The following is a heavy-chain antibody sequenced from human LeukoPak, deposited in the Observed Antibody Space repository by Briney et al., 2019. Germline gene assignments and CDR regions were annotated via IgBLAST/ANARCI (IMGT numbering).Heavy chain of an antibody. V-gene: IGHV4-31*03. D-gene: IGHD2-2*01. CDR2: IYYSGST. Sequence: TLSLTCTVSGGSISSGGYYWSWIRQHPGKGLEWIGYIYYSGSTYYNPSLKSRVTISVGTSKNQFSLKLSSVTAADTAVYYCARSPFGVPAADYYFDYWGQGTLVTVSS. CDR3: ARSPFGVPAADYYFDY. CDR1: GGSISSGGYY. J-gene: IGHJ4*02.